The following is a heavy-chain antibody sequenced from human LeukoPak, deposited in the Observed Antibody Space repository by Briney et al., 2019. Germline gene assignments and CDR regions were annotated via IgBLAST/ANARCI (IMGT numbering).Heavy chain of an antibody. CDR2: IRYDGSNK. CDR1: GFTFSSYG. Sequence: GGSLRLSCAASGFTFSSYGMHWVRQAPGKGLEWVAFIRYDGSNKYYADSVKGRFTISRDNSKNTLYLQMNSLRAEDTAVYYCAKGSSGPIVAVPAAIDYWGQGTLVTVSS. V-gene: IGHV3-30*02. D-gene: IGHD2-2*01. J-gene: IGHJ4*02. CDR3: AKGSSGPIVAVPAAIDY.